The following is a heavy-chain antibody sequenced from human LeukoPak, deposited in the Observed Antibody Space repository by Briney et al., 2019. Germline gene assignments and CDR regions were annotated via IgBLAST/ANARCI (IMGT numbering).Heavy chain of an antibody. D-gene: IGHD6-19*01. J-gene: IGHJ4*02. CDR2: IYSGGST. CDR1: GFTVSNHF. V-gene: IGHV3-66*01. Sequence: GGSLRLSRAAPGFTVSNHFMTWVRQAPGKGLEWVSVIYSGGSTYYADSVKGRFTLSRDNSKNTVYLQMNSLRAEDTAVYYCARDRSGDYYFDYWGQGTLVTVSS. CDR3: ARDRSGDYYFDY.